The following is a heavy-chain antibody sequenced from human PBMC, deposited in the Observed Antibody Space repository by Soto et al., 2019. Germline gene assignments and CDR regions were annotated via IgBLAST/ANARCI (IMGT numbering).Heavy chain of an antibody. CDR2: INPNSGGT. V-gene: IGHV1-2*02. Sequence: ASVKVSCKASGYTFTGYYMHWVRQAPGQGLEWMGWINPNSGGTNYAQKFQGRVTMTRDTSISTAYMELRRLRSDDTAVYYCARIGIAARRDAFDIWCQGTMVTVS. CDR3: ARIGIAARRDAFDI. D-gene: IGHD6-6*01. J-gene: IGHJ3*02. CDR1: GYTFTGYY.